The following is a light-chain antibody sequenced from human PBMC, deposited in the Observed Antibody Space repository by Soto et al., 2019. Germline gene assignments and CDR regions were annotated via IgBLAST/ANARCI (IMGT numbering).Light chain of an antibody. J-gene: IGKJ4*02. V-gene: IGKV3-15*01. CDR1: QSVSNS. CDR3: QQYNQWPCT. Sequence: EKVMTQSPATLSVSAGERASLSCRASQSVSNSLAWYQQKPGQAPRLLIYDASTRATGIPARFSGSAAGTEFTLTISSLQSEDSAVYYCQQYNQWPCTFGGGTKVEIK. CDR2: DAS.